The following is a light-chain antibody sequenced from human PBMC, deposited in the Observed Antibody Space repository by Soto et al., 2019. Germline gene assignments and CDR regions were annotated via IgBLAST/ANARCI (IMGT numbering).Light chain of an antibody. V-gene: IGLV2-23*02. CDR1: NSNLGDYNL. J-gene: IGLJ1*01. CDR3: CSFEGISTFV. CDR2: EVT. Sequence: QSALTQPASVSGSPGQSIAISCTGTNSNLGDYNLVSWFQQHPGEVPKLIIYEVTRRPSGVSNRFSGSKSGNTASLTISGLQAEDEAQYYCCSFEGISTFVFGTGTKVTVL.